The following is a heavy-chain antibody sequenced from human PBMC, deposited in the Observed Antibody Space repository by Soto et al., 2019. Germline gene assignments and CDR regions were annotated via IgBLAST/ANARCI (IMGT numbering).Heavy chain of an antibody. CDR3: ATSKQLNDAFDI. D-gene: IGHD6-13*01. J-gene: IGHJ3*02. CDR2: IYPGDSDT. V-gene: IGHV5-51*01. Sequence: KVSCKGSGYSFTSYSICWVRQMPGKGLEWMGIIYPGDSDTRYSPSFQGQVTISADKSISTAYLQWSSLKASDTAMYYCATSKQLNDAFDIWGQGTMVTVSS. CDR1: GYSFTSYS.